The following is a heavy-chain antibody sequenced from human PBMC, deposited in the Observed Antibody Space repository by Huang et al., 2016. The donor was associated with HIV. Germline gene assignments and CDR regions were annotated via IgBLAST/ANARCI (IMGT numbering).Heavy chain of an antibody. V-gene: IGHV4-59*11. D-gene: IGHD4-4*01. CDR2: TSYSGST. CDR1: GGSIGSHY. Sequence: QVQLQESGPGLVKPSETLSLTCNVSGGSIGSHYWTWIRQLPGKGLEWIGSTSYSGSTNYSPSRKSRVTISVDTSKNQFSLTLSSVTAADTAVYFCARDRTRNSRDYWGQGTLVTVSS. CDR3: ARDRTRNSRDY. J-gene: IGHJ4*02.